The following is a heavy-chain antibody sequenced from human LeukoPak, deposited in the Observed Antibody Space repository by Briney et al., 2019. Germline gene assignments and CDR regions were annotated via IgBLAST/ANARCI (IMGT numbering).Heavy chain of an antibody. CDR3: ARSTGLAAAGNYYYYYGMDV. D-gene: IGHD6-13*01. J-gene: IGHJ6*02. CDR2: IIPILGIA. Sequence: GASVKVSCKASGGTFSSYAISWVRQAPGQGLEWMGRIIPILGIANYAQKFQGRVTITADKSTSTAYMELSSLRSEDTAVYYCARSTGLAAAGNYYYYYGMDVWGQGTTVTVSS. V-gene: IGHV1-69*04. CDR1: GGTFSSYA.